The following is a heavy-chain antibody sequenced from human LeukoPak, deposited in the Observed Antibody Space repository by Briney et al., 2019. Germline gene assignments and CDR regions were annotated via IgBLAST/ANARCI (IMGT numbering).Heavy chain of an antibody. V-gene: IGHV4-30-2*01. CDR1: GGSISSGGYS. D-gene: IGHD6-13*01. Sequence: SQTLSLTCAVSGGSISSGGYSWSWIRQPPGKGLEWIGYIYHSGSTYYNPSLKSRVTISVDRSKNQFSLELSSVTAADTAVYYCARARGMAAAGTAGFDPWGQGTLVTVSS. CDR2: IYHSGST. J-gene: IGHJ5*02. CDR3: ARARGMAAAGTAGFDP.